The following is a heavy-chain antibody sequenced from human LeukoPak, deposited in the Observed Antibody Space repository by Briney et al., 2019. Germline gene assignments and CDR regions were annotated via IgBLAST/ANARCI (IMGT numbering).Heavy chain of an antibody. Sequence: SETLSLTCTVSGGSISSYYWSWIRQPPGKGLEWIGYIYYSGSTNYNPSLKSRVTISVDTSKNQFSLKLSSVTAADTAVYYSARHPYFGSGYYPLYYWGQGTLVTVSS. V-gene: IGHV4-59*08. CDR3: ARHPYFGSGYYPLYY. CDR2: IYYSGST. D-gene: IGHD3-22*01. CDR1: GGSISSYY. J-gene: IGHJ4*02.